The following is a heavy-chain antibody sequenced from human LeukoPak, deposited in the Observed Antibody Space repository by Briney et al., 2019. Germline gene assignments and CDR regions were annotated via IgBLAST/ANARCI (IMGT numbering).Heavy chain of an antibody. D-gene: IGHD3-22*01. V-gene: IGHV4-39*01. J-gene: IGHJ4*02. CDR3: ARHPLSYYYDSSSVDY. CDR2: IYFSGGT. CDR1: GDSISSSNCY. Sequence: SETLSLTCTVSGDSISSSNCYWGWIRQPPGKGLEWIGSIYFSGGTYYNASLKSRVTISVDTSKNQFSLKLSSVTAADTAVYYCARHPLSYYYDSSSVDYWGQGTLVTVSS.